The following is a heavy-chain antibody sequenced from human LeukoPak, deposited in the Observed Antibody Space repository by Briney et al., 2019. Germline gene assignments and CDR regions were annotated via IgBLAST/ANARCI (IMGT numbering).Heavy chain of an antibody. CDR1: VFTFSSYS. J-gene: IGHJ4*02. CDR3: ARDLFIAVAGTGGY. D-gene: IGHD6-19*01. CDR2: ISSSSSYI. V-gene: IGHV3-21*01. Sequence: GGTLRLSCAASVFTFSSYSMNWVREAPGKGREWVSSISSSSSYIYYADSVRGRLTISRDNAKNSLYLQMNSLRAEDTAVYYCARDLFIAVAGTGGYWGQGTLVTVSS.